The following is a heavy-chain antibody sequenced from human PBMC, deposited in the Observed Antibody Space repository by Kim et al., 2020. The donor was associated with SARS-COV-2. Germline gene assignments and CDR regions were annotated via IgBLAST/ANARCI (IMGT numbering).Heavy chain of an antibody. CDR1: GFTFSSYA. CDR2: IRDSGGST. V-gene: IGHV3-23*01. D-gene: IGHD2-15*01. Sequence: GGSLRLSCAASGFTFSSYAMSWVRQAPGKGPEWVSGIRDSGGSTYYADSVKGRFTISRDNSKNTLYLQMNSLRAEDTAVYYCAKGRGGNCYSAPDYWGQGTLVTVSS. CDR3: AKGRGGNCYSAPDY. J-gene: IGHJ4*02.